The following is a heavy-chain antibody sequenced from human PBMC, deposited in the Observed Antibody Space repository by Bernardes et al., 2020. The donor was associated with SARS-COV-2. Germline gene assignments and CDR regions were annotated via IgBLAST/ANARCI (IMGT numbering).Heavy chain of an antibody. CDR2: IRRTAHGGTT. V-gene: IGHV3-49*03. CDR1: GFRLGDFV. D-gene: IGHD4-17*01. Sequence: GGSLRLSCTGSGFRLGDFVISWFRQAPGKGLEWVGFIRRTAHGGTTEQAASVNGRFTISRDDSRRIAYLQMNSLKTEDTAVYYCSRARADYGNYAEGLYFDYWGQGTLVTVSS. J-gene: IGHJ4*02. CDR3: SRARADYGNYAEGLYFDY.